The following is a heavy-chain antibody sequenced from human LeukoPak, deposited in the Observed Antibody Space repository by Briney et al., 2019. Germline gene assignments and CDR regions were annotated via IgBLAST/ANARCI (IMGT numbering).Heavy chain of an antibody. Sequence: PSETLSLTCAVYGGSFSGYYWSWIRQPPGKGLEWIGEINHSGSTNYNPSLKSRVTISVDTSKNQFSLKLSSVTAADTAVYYCARGGRRWIQLWLRQNWFDPWGQGTLVTVSS. V-gene: IGHV4-34*01. J-gene: IGHJ5*02. CDR1: GGSFSGYY. CDR3: ARGGRRWIQLWLRQNWFDP. D-gene: IGHD5-18*01. CDR2: INHSGST.